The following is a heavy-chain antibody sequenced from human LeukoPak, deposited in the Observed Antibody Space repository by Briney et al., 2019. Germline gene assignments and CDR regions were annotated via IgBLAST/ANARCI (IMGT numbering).Heavy chain of an antibody. CDR2: IKQDGSEK. J-gene: IGHJ4*02. V-gene: IGHV3-7*01. CDR1: GFTFRRYW. D-gene: IGHD2-2*01. CDR3: ARPRGCGSARCNNFDS. Sequence: GGSLRLSCAVSGFTFRRYWMRWVRQAPGKELEWVANIKQDGSEKYYVDSVKGRFTISRDNAKNSLYLQMNNLRAEDTAVYYCARPRGCGSARCNNFDSWGQGTLVTVSS.